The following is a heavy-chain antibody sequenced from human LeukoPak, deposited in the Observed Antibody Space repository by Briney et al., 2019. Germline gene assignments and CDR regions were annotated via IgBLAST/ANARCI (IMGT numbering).Heavy chain of an antibody. J-gene: IGHJ4*02. CDR1: GGSISSSSYY. V-gene: IGHV4-39*07. CDR3: VRDVPSGRFDF. Sequence: KPSETLSLTCTVSGGSISSSSYYWGWIRQPPGKGLEWIGSIYYSGNTYYNPSLKSRVTISVDTSKNQFSLKLSSVTAADTAVYYCVRDVPSGRFDFWGQGTLVTVSS. CDR2: IYYSGNT. D-gene: IGHD3-10*01.